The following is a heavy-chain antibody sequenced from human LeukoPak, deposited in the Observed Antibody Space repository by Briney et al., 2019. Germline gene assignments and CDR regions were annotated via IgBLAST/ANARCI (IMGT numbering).Heavy chain of an antibody. CDR2: TYYRSKWYN. CDR3: ARARWLHPHYYFDY. D-gene: IGHD5-24*01. V-gene: IGHV6-1*01. Sequence: SQTLSLTCAISGDSVSSNSAAWNWIRQSPSRGLEWLGRTYYRSKWYNDYAVSVKSRITINPDTSKNQFSLKLSSVTAADTAVYYCARARWLHPHYYFDYWGQGTLVTVSS. CDR1: GDSVSSNSAA. J-gene: IGHJ4*02.